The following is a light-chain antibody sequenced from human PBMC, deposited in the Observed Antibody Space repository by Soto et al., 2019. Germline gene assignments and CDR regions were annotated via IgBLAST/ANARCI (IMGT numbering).Light chain of an antibody. CDR3: QQTYSPPSIT. CDR1: QTINTS. J-gene: IGKJ5*01. V-gene: IGKV1-39*01. CDR2: GAS. Sequence: DIQMTQSPSFLSASVGDRVTITCRASQTINTSLNWYQQQPGKAPKLLLYGASSLQRGVPSRFSGSGSGSDFTLSISSLQPEDFATYYCQQTYSPPSITFGQGTRLDIK.